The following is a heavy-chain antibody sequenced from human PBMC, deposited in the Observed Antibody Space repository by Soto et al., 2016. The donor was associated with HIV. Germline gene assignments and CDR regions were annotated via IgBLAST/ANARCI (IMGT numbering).Heavy chain of an antibody. CDR1: GYTFTTYY. Sequence: QVQLVQSGAEVKKPGASVKVSCKASGYTFTTYYMHWVRQAPGQGPEWMGWINPNSGATNLAQNFQGRVTMTRDTPISTAYMELSRLRSDDTAVYFCARDPGEVTHDAFDMWGQGTMVTVSS. CDR2: INPNSGAT. J-gene: IGHJ3*02. V-gene: IGHV1-2*02. D-gene: IGHD3-16*01. CDR3: ARDPGEVTHDAFDM.